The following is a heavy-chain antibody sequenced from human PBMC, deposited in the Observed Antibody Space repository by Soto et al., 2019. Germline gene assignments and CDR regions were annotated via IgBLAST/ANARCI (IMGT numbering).Heavy chain of an antibody. Sequence: LRLSCAASGFTISTYAMTWVRQAPGKGLECVSGVTGSGGQIHYADSVKGRFTISKDNSKNTLYLQMSSLRAEDTALYYCAKDAVYKDGLWLMDSWGQGTLVTVSS. D-gene: IGHD2-21*01. CDR1: GFTISTYA. V-gene: IGHV3-23*01. CDR2: VTGSGGQI. J-gene: IGHJ5*02. CDR3: AKDAVYKDGLWLMDS.